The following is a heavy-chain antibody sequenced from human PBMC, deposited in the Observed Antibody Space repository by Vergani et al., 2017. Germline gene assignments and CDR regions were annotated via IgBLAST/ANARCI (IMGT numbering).Heavy chain of an antibody. CDR2: IYYSGST. Sequence: QVQLQESGPGLVKPSETLSPTCTVSGGPISSYYRSWIRQPPGKGLEWIGYIYYSGSTNYNPSLKSRVTISVDTSKNQFSLKLSSVTAADTAVYYCASLTVTTEAGDFDYWGQGTLVTVSS. CDR1: GGPISSYY. D-gene: IGHD4-17*01. V-gene: IGHV4-59*01. CDR3: ASLTVTTEAGDFDY. J-gene: IGHJ4*02.